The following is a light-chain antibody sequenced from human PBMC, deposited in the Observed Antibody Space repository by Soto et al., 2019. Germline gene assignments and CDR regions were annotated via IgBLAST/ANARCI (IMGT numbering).Light chain of an antibody. CDR2: SDN. J-gene: IGLJ2*01. CDR1: SSNIGSNT. Sequence: QSVLTQPPSASGTPGQRVTISCSGSSSNIGSNTVNWYQQLPGTAPKLLIYSDNKRPSGVPDRFSGSKSGTSASLAISGLQSGDEADYYCAAWDDSLFVVFGGGTKLTVL. CDR3: AAWDDSLFVV. V-gene: IGLV1-44*01.